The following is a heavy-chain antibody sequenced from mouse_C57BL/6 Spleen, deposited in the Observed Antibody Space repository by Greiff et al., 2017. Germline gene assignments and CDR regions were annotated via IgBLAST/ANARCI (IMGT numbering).Heavy chain of an antibody. CDR3: ARYYYGSSYNFDV. CDR1: GFSLTSYG. CDR2: IWSGGST. D-gene: IGHD1-1*01. Sequence: QVQLKESGPGLVQPSQSLSITCTVSGFSLTSYGVHWVRQSPGKGLEWLGVIWSGGSTDHNAAFISRLSISKDNSKSQVFFKMNSLQADDTAIYYCARYYYGSSYNFDVWGTGTTVTVSS. J-gene: IGHJ1*03. V-gene: IGHV2-2*01.